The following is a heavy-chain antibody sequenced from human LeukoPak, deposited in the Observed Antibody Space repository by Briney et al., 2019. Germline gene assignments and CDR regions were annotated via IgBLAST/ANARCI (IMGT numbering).Heavy chain of an antibody. D-gene: IGHD3-16*01. V-gene: IGHV1-69*13. CDR2: IIPIFGTA. Sequence: GASVKVSCKASGYTFTSHDINWVRQAPGQGLEWMGGIIPIFGTANYAQKFQGRVTITADGSTSTAYMELSSLRSEDTAVYYCARGVPPGLPCFDLWGRGTLVTVSS. CDR1: GYTFTSHD. J-gene: IGHJ2*01. CDR3: ARGVPPGLPCFDL.